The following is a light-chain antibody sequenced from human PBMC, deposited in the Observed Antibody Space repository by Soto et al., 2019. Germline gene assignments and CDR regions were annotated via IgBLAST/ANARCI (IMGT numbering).Light chain of an antibody. CDR3: QYYNSYSRT. J-gene: IGKJ1*01. V-gene: IGKV1-5*03. CDR1: QSISTW. CDR2: KTS. Sequence: DIQMTQSPSTLSASVGDRVTITCRASQSISTWLAWYQQKPGKAPKLLIYKTSSLESGVPSRFSGSASGTEFTLTISGLQPDDFATYYCQYYNSYSRTFGQGTKVEIK.